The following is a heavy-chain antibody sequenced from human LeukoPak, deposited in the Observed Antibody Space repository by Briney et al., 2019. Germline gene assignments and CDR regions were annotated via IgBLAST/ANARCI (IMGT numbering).Heavy chain of an antibody. D-gene: IGHD1-14*01. J-gene: IGHJ3*01. CDR3: ARDGSFGFLTAFDL. CDR2: ISGSGSVS. Sequence: GGALRLSCAASGFTFSSYSMNWVRQAPGKGVEWISYISGSGSVSYYEDSVKGGFTISRDNAKNSLYLHMNRLREEGTGQYYSARDGSFGFLTAFDLWGQGTMVTVSS. CDR1: GFTFSSYS. V-gene: IGHV3-48*02.